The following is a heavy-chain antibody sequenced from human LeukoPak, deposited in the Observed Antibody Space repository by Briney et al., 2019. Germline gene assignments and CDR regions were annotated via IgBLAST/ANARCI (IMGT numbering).Heavy chain of an antibody. CDR3: AKSGVVTAIPRGAFDY. D-gene: IGHD2-21*02. Sequence: GGSLRLSCTVSGFTVSSNSMSWVRQAPGKGLEWVSAISGSGGSTYYADSVKGRFTISRDNSKNTLYLQMNSLRAEDTAVYYCAKSGVVTAIPRGAFDYWGQGTLVTVSS. V-gene: IGHV3-23*01. CDR1: GFTVSSNS. J-gene: IGHJ4*02. CDR2: ISGSGGST.